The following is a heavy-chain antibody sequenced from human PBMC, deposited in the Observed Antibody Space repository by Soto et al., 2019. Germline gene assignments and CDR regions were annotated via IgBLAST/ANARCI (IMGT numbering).Heavy chain of an antibody. V-gene: IGHV1-18*01. CDR2: ISAHNGNT. J-gene: IGHJ4*02. D-gene: IGHD1-1*01. CDR3: ARGRYGDY. CDR1: GYAFTTYG. Sequence: QVHLVQSGXXXXXXGASVKVSCKGSGYAFTTYGITWVRQAPGQGLEWMGWISAHNGNTNYAQKRQGRVTVTRDTSTSTAYMELRSLRSDDTAVYYCARGRYGDYWGQGALVTVSS.